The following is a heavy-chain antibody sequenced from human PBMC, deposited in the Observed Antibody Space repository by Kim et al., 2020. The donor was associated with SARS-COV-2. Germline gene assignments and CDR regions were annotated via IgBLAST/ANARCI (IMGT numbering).Heavy chain of an antibody. J-gene: IGHJ4*02. Sequence: ASVKVSCKASGYTFTSYAMHWVRLAPGQRLQWMGWISAGNSNTKYSQKFQGRVTITRDTSASTAYMGLSSLTSEDTAVYYCARGGNWNDGFDYWGQGTLVTVSS. CDR1: GYTFTSYA. D-gene: IGHD1-1*01. V-gene: IGHV1-3*01. CDR3: ARGGNWNDGFDY. CDR2: ISAGNSNT.